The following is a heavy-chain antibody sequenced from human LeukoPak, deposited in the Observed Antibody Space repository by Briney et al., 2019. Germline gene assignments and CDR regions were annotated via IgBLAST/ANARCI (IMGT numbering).Heavy chain of an antibody. CDR3: ARTEKQQLANAFDI. CDR1: GFTFSNYG. J-gene: IGHJ3*02. D-gene: IGHD6-13*01. Sequence: GGSLRLSCAASGFTFSNYGMNWVRQAPGKGLEWVSAISGSGGNTDYADSVKGRFTISRDNAKNTLYLQMNSLRAEDTAVYYCARTEKQQLANAFDIWGQGTMVTVSS. V-gene: IGHV3-23*01. CDR2: ISGSGGNT.